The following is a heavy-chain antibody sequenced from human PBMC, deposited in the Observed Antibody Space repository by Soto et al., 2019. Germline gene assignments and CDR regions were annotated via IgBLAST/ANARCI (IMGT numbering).Heavy chain of an antibody. CDR3: AIAFWATATYYFDY. Sequence: SETLSLTCAVYGGSFSGYYWSWIRQPPGKGLEWIGEINHSGSTNYNPSLKSRVTISVDTSKNQFSLKLSSVTAADTAVYYCAIAFWATATYYFDYWGQGTXVTVPQ. D-gene: IGHD4-17*01. CDR2: INHSGST. V-gene: IGHV4-34*01. CDR1: GGSFSGYY. J-gene: IGHJ4*02.